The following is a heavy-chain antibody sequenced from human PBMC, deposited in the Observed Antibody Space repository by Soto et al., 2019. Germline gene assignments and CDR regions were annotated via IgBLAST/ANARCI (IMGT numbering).Heavy chain of an antibody. V-gene: IGHV3-53*01. CDR1: GFTVSSNY. Sequence: GGSLRLSCAASGFTVSSNYMSWVRQAPGRGLEWVSVIYSGGSTYYADSVKGRFTISRDNSKNTLYLQMNSLRAEDTAVYYCAKSPGMYYYDSSGYYHYDYWGQGTLVTVSS. CDR3: AKSPGMYYYDSSGYYHYDY. CDR2: IYSGGST. J-gene: IGHJ4*02. D-gene: IGHD3-22*01.